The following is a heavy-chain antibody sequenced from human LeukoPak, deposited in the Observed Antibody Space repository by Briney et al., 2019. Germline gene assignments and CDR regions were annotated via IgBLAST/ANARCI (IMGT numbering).Heavy chain of an antibody. J-gene: IGHJ4*02. CDR3: ARHVRFEGVDY. D-gene: IGHD3-3*01. Sequence: PGGSLRLSCAASGFIFTSYWMSWVRQAPGKGLEWVANIKQDGSEKYYVDSVKGRFTISRDNAKNSLFLQMSSLRAEGTAVYYCARHVRFEGVDYWGQGTLVTVSS. CDR2: IKQDGSEK. V-gene: IGHV3-7*01. CDR1: GFIFTSYW.